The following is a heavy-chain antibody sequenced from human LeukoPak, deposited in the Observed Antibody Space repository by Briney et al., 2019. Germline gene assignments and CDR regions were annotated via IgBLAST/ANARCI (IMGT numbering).Heavy chain of an antibody. CDR3: ASKYYYGSGTWGSFDY. Sequence: GGSLRLSCAASGFTFSRDWMHWVRQAPGKGLVWVAVISYDGSNKYYADSVKGRFTISRDNSKNTLYLQMNSLRDEATAVYYCASKYYYGSGTWGSFDYWGQGTLVTVSS. CDR1: GFTFSRDW. CDR2: ISYDGSNK. J-gene: IGHJ4*02. D-gene: IGHD3-10*01. V-gene: IGHV3-30*03.